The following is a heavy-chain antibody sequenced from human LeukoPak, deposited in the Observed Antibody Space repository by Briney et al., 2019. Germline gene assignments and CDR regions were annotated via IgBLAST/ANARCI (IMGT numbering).Heavy chain of an antibody. D-gene: IGHD4-11*01. J-gene: IGHJ3*02. V-gene: IGHV1-2*06. Sequence: GASVKVSCKNPGYSIAGYYIHWVRQAPGQGLEWMGRLNPNYRDTNFAQRFQGRVTMTRDTTITTAFMEVNNLRSDDTAIYYRARGAYDYDAFDIWGQGTLVTVSS. CDR1: GYSIAGYY. CDR2: LNPNYRDT. CDR3: ARGAYDYDAFDI.